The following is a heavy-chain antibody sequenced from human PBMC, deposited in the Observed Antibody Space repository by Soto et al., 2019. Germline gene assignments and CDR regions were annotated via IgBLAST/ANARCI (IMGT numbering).Heavy chain of an antibody. CDR1: GFTFSSYS. V-gene: IGHV3-21*01. D-gene: IGHD1-26*01. CDR2: IFISSSYI. CDR3: ARVPYGGSYWREFDY. Sequence: EVQLVESGGGLVKPGGSLRLSCAASGFTFSSYSMNWVRQAPGKGLEWVSSIFISSSYIYYADSVKGRFTISRDNAKKSLSLQMNSLRADDTAVYYCARVPYGGSYWREFDYWGQGTLVTVSS. J-gene: IGHJ4*02.